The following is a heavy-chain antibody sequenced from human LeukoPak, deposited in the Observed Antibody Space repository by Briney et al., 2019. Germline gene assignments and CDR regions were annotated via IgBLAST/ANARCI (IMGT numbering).Heavy chain of an antibody. V-gene: IGHV4-4*02. CDR1: GGSISSSNW. J-gene: IGHJ5*02. D-gene: IGHD3-3*01. CDR3: ARERFLEWLSNSFNWFDP. CDR2: IYHSGST. Sequence: SETLSLTCAVSGGSISSSNWWSWVRQPPGKGLEWIGEIYHSGSTNYNPSLKSRVTISVDKSKNQFSLKLSSVTAADTAVYYCARERFLEWLSNSFNWFDPWGQGTLVTVSP.